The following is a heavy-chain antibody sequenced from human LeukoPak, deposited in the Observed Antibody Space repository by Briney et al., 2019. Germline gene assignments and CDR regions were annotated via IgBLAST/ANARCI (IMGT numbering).Heavy chain of an antibody. Sequence: SQTLSHTCAISGDSVSNTVTSWNWIRQSPSRGLEWLGRTYYRTKWYYDYAVSVQSRSTISADTSRNQVSLQLNSLTREDTAVYYCARGAHGSYVSVFDTWGQGTLATVSS. CDR1: GDSVSNTVTS. J-gene: IGHJ5*02. CDR2: TYYRTKWYY. CDR3: ARGAHGSYVSVFDT. V-gene: IGHV6-1*01. D-gene: IGHD5/OR15-5a*01.